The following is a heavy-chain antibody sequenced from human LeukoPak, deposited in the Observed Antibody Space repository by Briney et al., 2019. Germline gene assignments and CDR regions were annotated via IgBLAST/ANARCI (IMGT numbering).Heavy chain of an antibody. Sequence: EASVKVSCAASGYTFTDYHLHWVRQAPGQGLEWMGWINTNRGGTNSAQTFQVRVTMTRDTSVSTAYMELSRLRSDDTAVYYCARLKGLLDYWGQGTLVTVSS. CDR1: GYTFTDYH. J-gene: IGHJ4*02. D-gene: IGHD5-18*01. CDR2: INTNRGGT. CDR3: ARLKGLLDY. V-gene: IGHV1-2*02.